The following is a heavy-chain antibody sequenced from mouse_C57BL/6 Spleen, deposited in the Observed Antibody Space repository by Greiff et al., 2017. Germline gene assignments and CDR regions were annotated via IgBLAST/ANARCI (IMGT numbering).Heavy chain of an antibody. CDR3: AREAYYSNYVGWFAY. D-gene: IGHD2-5*01. J-gene: IGHJ3*01. Sequence: VQLQQSGAELARPGASVQMSCKASGYTFTSYTMHWVKQRPGQGLEWIGYINPSSGYTKYNQKFKDKATLTADKSSSTAYMQLSSLTSEDSAVYYCAREAYYSNYVGWFAYWGQGTLVTVSA. CDR1: GYTFTSYT. V-gene: IGHV1-4*01. CDR2: INPSSGYT.